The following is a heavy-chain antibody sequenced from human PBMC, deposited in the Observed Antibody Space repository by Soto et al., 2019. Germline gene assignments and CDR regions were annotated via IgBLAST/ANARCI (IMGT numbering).Heavy chain of an antibody. CDR2: IIPIFGTA. Sequence: QVQLVQSGAEVKKPGSSVKVSCKASGGTFSSYAISWVRQAPGQGLEWMGGIIPIFGTANYAQKFQGRVTITADESTSTAYVELSSLRSEDTAVYYCARGPPGSSSWYWYFDLWAVAPWSVSPQ. D-gene: IGHD6-13*01. V-gene: IGHV1-69*01. CDR3: ARGPPGSSSWYWYFDL. J-gene: IGHJ2*01. CDR1: GGTFSSYA.